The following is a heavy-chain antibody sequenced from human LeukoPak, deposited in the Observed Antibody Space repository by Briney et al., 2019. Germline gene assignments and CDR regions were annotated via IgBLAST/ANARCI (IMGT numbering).Heavy chain of an antibody. V-gene: IGHV3-7*01. D-gene: IGHD1-26*01. Sequence: GGSLRLSCVASGFTFSISWVTWVRLAPGKGLEWVANIDKHGNKKYYVDSVKGRFAISRDYASNSVFLQMDSLRAEDASVYYCARDAGWGYYDLWGQGTPVTVSS. CDR2: IDKHGNKK. CDR3: ARDAGWGYYDL. CDR1: GFTFSISW. J-gene: IGHJ4*02.